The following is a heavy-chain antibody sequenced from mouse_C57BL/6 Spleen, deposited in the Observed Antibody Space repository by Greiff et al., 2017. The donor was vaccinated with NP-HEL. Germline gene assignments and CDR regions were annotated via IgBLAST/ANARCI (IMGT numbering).Heavy chain of an antibody. J-gene: IGHJ3*01. CDR3: ARRASPDGYFAY. CDR2: INPNYGTT. D-gene: IGHD2-3*01. Sequence: VHVKQSGPELVKPGASVKISCKASGYSFTDYNMNWVKQSNGKSLEWIGVINPNYGTTSYNQKFKGKATLTVDQSSSTAYMQLNSLTSEDSAVYYCARRASPDGYFAYWGQGTLVTVSA. CDR1: GYSFTDYN. V-gene: IGHV1-39*01.